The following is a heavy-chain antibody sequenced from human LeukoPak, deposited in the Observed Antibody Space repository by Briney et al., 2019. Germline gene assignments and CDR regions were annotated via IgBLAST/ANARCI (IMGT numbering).Heavy chain of an antibody. CDR1: GGAISSSSYY. D-gene: IGHD3-22*01. CDR2: IYYSESP. Sequence: SETLSPTCAVSGGAISSSSYYWGWIRQPPGKGLEWIGSIYYSESPYYNPSLENRVTISVDTSENQFSLKLTSVTAADTAMYYCARHYYFDSSGYYYGFDYWGQGTLVTVSS. CDR3: ARHYYFDSSGYYYGFDY. J-gene: IGHJ4*02. V-gene: IGHV4-39*01.